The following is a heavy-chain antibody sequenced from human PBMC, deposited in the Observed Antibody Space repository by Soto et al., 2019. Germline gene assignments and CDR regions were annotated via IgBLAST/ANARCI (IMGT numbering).Heavy chain of an antibody. J-gene: IGHJ4*02. CDR3: AHRYRNGPFDY. Sequence: QITLKESGPTLVKPTQTLTLTCTFSGFSLTTTGVGVGWIRQPPGKALEWLALISWDDNKRYTPSLRSRVTITTDTSKNHGVLTMATVDSVDTATYYCAHRYRNGPFDYWGQGTLVTVSS. CDR1: GFSLTTTGVG. CDR2: ISWDDNK. V-gene: IGHV2-5*02. D-gene: IGHD1-26*01.